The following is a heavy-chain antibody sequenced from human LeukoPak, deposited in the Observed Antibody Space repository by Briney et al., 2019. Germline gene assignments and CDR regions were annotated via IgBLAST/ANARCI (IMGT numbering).Heavy chain of an antibody. CDR2: IYGGDLYSGGST. J-gene: IGHJ4*02. D-gene: IGHD3-22*01. CDR1: GFTFSNNY. V-gene: IGHV3-53*01. CDR3: ARVYSSGYYRWVDF. Sequence: GGSLRLSCTASGFTFSNNYMSWVRQAPGKGLEWVSVIYGGDLYSGGSTYYADSVKGRFSISRDNSKNTLYLQMNSLRAEDTAVYYCARVYSSGYYRWVDFWGQGTLVTVSS.